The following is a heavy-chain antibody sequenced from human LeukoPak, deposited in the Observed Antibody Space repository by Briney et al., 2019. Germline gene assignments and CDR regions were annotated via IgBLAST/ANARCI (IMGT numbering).Heavy chain of an antibody. V-gene: IGHV4-59*08. D-gene: IGHD3-22*01. CDR3: ARLFYYESSGYNYYGMDV. Sequence: SETLSLTCTVSGGSISSHYWRWIRQPPRTGLEWIGYIYYSGSTNYNPSLKSRVTISVDTSKKQFSLKLSSVTAADTAVYYCARLFYYESSGYNYYGMDVWGQGTTVTVSS. CDR2: IYYSGST. J-gene: IGHJ6*02. CDR1: GGSISSHY.